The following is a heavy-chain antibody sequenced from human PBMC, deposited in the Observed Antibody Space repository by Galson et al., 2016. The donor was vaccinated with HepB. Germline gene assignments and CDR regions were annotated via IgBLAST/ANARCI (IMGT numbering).Heavy chain of an antibody. V-gene: IGHV3-23*01. J-gene: IGHJ2*01. CDR1: GFTFSSYA. Sequence: SLRLSCAASGFTFSSYAMTWVRQAPGKGLDWVSTISGSGDETNDADSVKGRFTFSRDNSKNTLYLQMTSLRAEDTAVYYCASGIAVTTSNSFWYFDLWGRGTLVTVSS. CDR3: ASGIAVTTSNSFWYFDL. CDR2: ISGSGDET. D-gene: IGHD3-10*01.